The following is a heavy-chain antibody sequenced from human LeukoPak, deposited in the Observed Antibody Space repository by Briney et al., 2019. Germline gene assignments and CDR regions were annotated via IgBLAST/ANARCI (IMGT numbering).Heavy chain of an antibody. D-gene: IGHD6-19*01. CDR2: ITGRGDRT. Sequence: GGSLRLSCAASGLTFSDYCMSWVRQTPEKGLEWVSGITGRGDRTFYADSVKGRFIISRDNSKNTVSLQMNSLGVDDTAVYYCARDQVAVAGTNWFDPWGQGTLVTVSS. CDR3: ARDQVAVAGTNWFDP. V-gene: IGHV3-23*01. J-gene: IGHJ5*02. CDR1: GLTFSDYC.